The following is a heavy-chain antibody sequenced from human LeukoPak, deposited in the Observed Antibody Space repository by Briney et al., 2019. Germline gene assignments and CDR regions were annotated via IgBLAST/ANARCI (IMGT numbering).Heavy chain of an antibody. J-gene: IGHJ4*02. CDR1: GGSTSSYF. Sequence: PSETLSLTCTVSGGSTSSYFWNWVRQPPGKGLEWIGYIYYSGSTNYNPSLKSRVTIAVDTSKNQFSLKLNSVTAADTAVYYCARLMYNSGWTGLDYWGQGSLVTVSS. CDR2: IYYSGST. D-gene: IGHD6-19*01. CDR3: ARLMYNSGWTGLDY. V-gene: IGHV4-59*01.